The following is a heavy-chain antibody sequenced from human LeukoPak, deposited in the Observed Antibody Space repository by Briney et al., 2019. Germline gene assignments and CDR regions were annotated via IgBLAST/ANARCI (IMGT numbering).Heavy chain of an antibody. CDR1: GFTFSSYS. CDR3: ARVVVPTAIDDY. V-gene: IGHV3-48*02. D-gene: IGHD5-12*01. CDR2: ISSSSSTL. Sequence: GGSLRLSCAASGFTFSSYSMHWVRQAPGKGLECVSYISSSSSTLYYADSVKGRFTISRDNAKNSLYLQMNSLTDEDTAVYYCARVVVPTAIDDYWGQGTLVTVSS. J-gene: IGHJ4*02.